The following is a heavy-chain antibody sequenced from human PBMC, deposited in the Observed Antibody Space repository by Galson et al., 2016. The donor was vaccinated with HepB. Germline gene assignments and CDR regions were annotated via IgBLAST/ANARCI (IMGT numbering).Heavy chain of an antibody. CDR3: ARDRGGGAPKLVIFDY. Sequence: SLRLSCAASGFTFTSAWMRWVRQAPGKGLEWVSSISYSSSYMPYADAVKGRFTISRDNAKNSLYLQMNSLGAEDTAVYFCARDRGGGAPKLVIFDYWGQGTLVTVSS. CDR2: ISYSSSYM. V-gene: IGHV3-21*01. D-gene: IGHD3-16*01. CDR1: GFTFTSAW. J-gene: IGHJ4*02.